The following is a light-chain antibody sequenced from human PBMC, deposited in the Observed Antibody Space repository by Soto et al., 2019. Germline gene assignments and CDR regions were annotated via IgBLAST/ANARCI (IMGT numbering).Light chain of an antibody. CDR3: CSYAGSYTF. V-gene: IGLV2-11*01. CDR2: DVS. CDR1: SSDVGGYNY. Sequence: QSVLTQPRSVSGSPGQSVTISCTGTSSDVGGYNYVSWYQQHPDKAPKLMIYDVSKRPSGVPDRFSGSKSGNTASLTISGLQAEDDADYYCCSYAGSYTFFGTGTKVTVL. J-gene: IGLJ1*01.